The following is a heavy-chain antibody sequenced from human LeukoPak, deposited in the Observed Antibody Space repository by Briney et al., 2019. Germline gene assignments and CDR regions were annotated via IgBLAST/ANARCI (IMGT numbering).Heavy chain of an antibody. CDR2: SRNKANSYTT. CDR1: GFTLSDHY. D-gene: IGHD2-2*01. Sequence: PGGSLRLSCATSGFTLSDHYMDWVRQAPGKGLEWVGRSRNKANSYTTEYAASVKDRFTISRDDSKNTLYLQMNSLKTEDTAIYYCARTPATVVVTSYTRYYYYYYMDVGGKGATVTGSS. J-gene: IGHJ6*03. CDR3: ARTPATVVVTSYTRYYYYYYMDV. V-gene: IGHV3-72*01.